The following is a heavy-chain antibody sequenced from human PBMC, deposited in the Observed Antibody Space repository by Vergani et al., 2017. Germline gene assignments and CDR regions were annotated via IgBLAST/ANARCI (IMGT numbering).Heavy chain of an antibody. V-gene: IGHV4-34*01. J-gene: IGHJ3*02. CDR1: GGSFSGYY. CDR3: ARDAMITFGGVIVKGAFDI. Sequence: QVQLQESGPGLVKPSETLSLTCAVYGGSFSGYYWSWIRQPPGKGLEWIGEINHSGSTNYNPSLKSRVTISVDTSKNQFSLKLSSVTAADTAVYYCARDAMITFGGVIVKGAFDIWGQGTMVTVSS. CDR2: INHSGST. D-gene: IGHD3-16*02.